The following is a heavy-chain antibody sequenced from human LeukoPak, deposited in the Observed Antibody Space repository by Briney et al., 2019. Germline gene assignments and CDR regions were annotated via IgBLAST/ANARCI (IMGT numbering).Heavy chain of an antibody. J-gene: IGHJ4*02. CDR1: GFTFSSYA. V-gene: IGHV3-23*01. Sequence: QPGGSLRLSCAASGFTFSSYAMSWVRQAPGKGLGWVSAISGSGGSTYYADSVKGRFTISRDNSKNTLYLQMNSLRAEDTAVYYCAKDRAYYDFWSGYPFDYWGQGTLVTVSS. CDR3: AKDRAYYDFWSGYPFDY. CDR2: ISGSGGST. D-gene: IGHD3-3*01.